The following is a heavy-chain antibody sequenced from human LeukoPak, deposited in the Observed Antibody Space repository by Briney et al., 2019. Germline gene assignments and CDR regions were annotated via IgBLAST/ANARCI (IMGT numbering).Heavy chain of an antibody. Sequence: SETLSLTCTVSGGSTSSGDYYWSWIRQPPGKGLGWIGNIYHSGSTYYSPSLKSRLTISLDTSKNQFSLELSSVTAADTAVYYCARGNYYDGWGQGTLVTVSS. J-gene: IGHJ4*02. D-gene: IGHD3-22*01. CDR3: ARGNYYDG. CDR2: IYHSGST. V-gene: IGHV4-30-4*01. CDR1: GGSTSSGDYY.